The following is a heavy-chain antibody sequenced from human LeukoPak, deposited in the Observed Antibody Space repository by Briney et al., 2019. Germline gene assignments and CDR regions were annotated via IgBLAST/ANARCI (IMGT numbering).Heavy chain of an antibody. D-gene: IGHD4-17*01. CDR2: IYYSGNT. CDR1: GGSVSSYY. Sequence: ASETLSLTCIVSGGSVSSYYWSWIRQPPGKGLEWIGYIYYSGNTNYNPSLKSRVTISIDTSKNQFSLKLNSVTAADTAVYYCATLNYGDNSPDYWGQGTLVTVSS. J-gene: IGHJ4*02. V-gene: IGHV4-59*02. CDR3: ATLNYGDNSPDY.